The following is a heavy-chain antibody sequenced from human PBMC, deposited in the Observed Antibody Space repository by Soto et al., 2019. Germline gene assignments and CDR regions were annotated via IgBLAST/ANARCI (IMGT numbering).Heavy chain of an antibody. CDR2: IYSGGST. J-gene: IGHJ4*02. CDR1: GFTVSSNY. Sequence: PGGSLRLSCAASGFTVSSNYMSWVRQAPGKGLEWVSVIYSGGSTYYADSVKGRFTISRHNSKNTLYLQMNSLRAEDTAVYCCARAAPTVTDRYYFDYWGQGTLVTVSS. D-gene: IGHD4-17*01. V-gene: IGHV3-53*04. CDR3: ARAAPTVTDRYYFDY.